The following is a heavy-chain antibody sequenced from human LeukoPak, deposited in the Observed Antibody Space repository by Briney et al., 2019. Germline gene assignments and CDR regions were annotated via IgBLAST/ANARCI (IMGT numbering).Heavy chain of an antibody. V-gene: IGHV3-7*01. CDR2: IKQDGSEK. CDR3: ARDWAEIGYCSSTSCESDMDV. D-gene: IGHD2-2*01. CDR1: GFTFSSHA. Sequence: GGSLRLSCAASGFTFSSHAMSWVRQAPGKGLEWVANIKQDGSEKYYVDSVKGRFTISRDNAKNSLYLQMNSLRAEDTAVYYCARDWAEIGYCSSTSCESDMDVWGKGTTVTISS. J-gene: IGHJ6*03.